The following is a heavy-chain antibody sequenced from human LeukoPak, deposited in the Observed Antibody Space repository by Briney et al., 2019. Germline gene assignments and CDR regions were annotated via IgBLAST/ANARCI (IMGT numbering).Heavy chain of an antibody. CDR2: IQSDEIDK. CDR1: GFTFSTYG. CDR3: AKERKLLPFDC. J-gene: IGHJ4*02. D-gene: IGHD4-23*01. V-gene: IGHV3-30*02. Sequence: GSLRLSCAASGFTFSTYGMHWVRQAPGKGLEWVAFIQSDEIDKFYADSVKGRFTVSRDNSKNTLYLQMISLRAEDTAIYYCAKERKLLPFDCWGQGTLVTVSS.